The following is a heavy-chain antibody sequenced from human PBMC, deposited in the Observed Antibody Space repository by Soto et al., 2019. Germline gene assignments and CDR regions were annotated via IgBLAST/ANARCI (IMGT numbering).Heavy chain of an antibody. V-gene: IGHV3-7*01. J-gene: IGHJ6*03. CDR1: GFTFSRYW. Sequence: GGPMRLSCAASGFTFSRYWMSWVRKAPGKGLEWVANIKQDGSEKYYVDSVKGRFTISRDNAKNSLYLQMNSLRAEDTAVYYCARGLGDFWSGYYIAMATSNGHMDVWGKGTTVTVSS. CDR2: IKQDGSEK. D-gene: IGHD3-3*01. CDR3: ARGLGDFWSGYYIAMATSNGHMDV.